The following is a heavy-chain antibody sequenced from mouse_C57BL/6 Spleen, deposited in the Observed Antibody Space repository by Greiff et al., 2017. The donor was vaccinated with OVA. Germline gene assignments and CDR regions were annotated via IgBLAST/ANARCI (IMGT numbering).Heavy chain of an antibody. J-gene: IGHJ3*01. Sequence: EVKLMESGPGLVKPSQSLSLTCSVTGYSITSGYYWNWIRQFPGNKLEWMGYISYDGSNNYNPSLKNRISITRDTSKNQFFLKLNSVTTEDTATYYCARGGGSSGYSFAYWGQGTLVTVSA. CDR1: GYSITSGYY. CDR2: ISYDGSN. CDR3: ARGGGSSGYSFAY. D-gene: IGHD3-2*02. V-gene: IGHV3-6*01.